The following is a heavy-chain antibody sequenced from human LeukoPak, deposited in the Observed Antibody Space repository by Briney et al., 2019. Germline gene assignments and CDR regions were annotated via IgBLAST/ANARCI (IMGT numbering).Heavy chain of an antibody. CDR3: ARGYSSSWPYYYYYYGMDV. CDR2: INHSGST. V-gene: IGHV4-34*01. J-gene: IGHJ6*02. D-gene: IGHD6-13*01. CDR1: GGSFSGYY. Sequence: SETLSLTCAVYGGSFSGYYWSWIRQPPGKGLEWIWEINHSGSTNYNPSLKSRVTISVDTSKNQFSLKLSSVTAADTAVYYCARGYSSSWPYYYYYYGMDVWGQGTTVTVSS.